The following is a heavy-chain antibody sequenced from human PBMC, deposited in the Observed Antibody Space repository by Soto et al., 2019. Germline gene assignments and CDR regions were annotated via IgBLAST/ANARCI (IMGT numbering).Heavy chain of an antibody. CDR3: AKVTDYSSGWYRFYYYGMDV. CDR1: GFTFSSYG. CDR2: ISFDGSNK. V-gene: IGHV3-30*18. J-gene: IGHJ6*02. Sequence: QVQLVESGGGVVLPGRSLRLSCAASGFTFSSYGMHWVRQAPGKGLEWVAIISFDGSNKYYADSVKGRFTISRDNSKHTLHLEMDSLRADDTGVYYCAKVTDYSSGWYRFYYYGMDVWGQGTTVTVSS. D-gene: IGHD6-19*01.